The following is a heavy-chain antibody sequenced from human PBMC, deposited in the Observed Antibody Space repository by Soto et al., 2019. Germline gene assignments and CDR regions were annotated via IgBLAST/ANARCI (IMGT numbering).Heavy chain of an antibody. V-gene: IGHV1-3*01. CDR2: INAGNGNT. CDR1: GYTFTSYA. D-gene: IGHD4-17*01. J-gene: IGHJ6*02. Sequence: ASVKVSCKASGYTFTSYAMHWVRQAPGQRLEWMGWINAGNGNTKYSQKFQGSVTITRDTSASTAYMELSSLRSEDTAVYYCASSYGDYGYYYYGMDVWGQGTTVTVSS. CDR3: ASSYGDYGYYYYGMDV.